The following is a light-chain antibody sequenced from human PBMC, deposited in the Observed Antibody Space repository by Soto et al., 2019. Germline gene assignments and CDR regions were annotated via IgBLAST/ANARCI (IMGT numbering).Light chain of an antibody. CDR1: TSSIGRNY. J-gene: IGLJ1*01. CDR2: RNN. Sequence: SVLTQPPSASGTPGQRVTLSCSGGTSSIGRNYVYWYQQLPGTAPKLVIYRNNQRPSGVPDRFSGSKSGTSASLAIRGLRSEDEADYYCAAWDDSLSGLYVFGTGTKVTVL. CDR3: AAWDDSLSGLYV. V-gene: IGLV1-47*01.